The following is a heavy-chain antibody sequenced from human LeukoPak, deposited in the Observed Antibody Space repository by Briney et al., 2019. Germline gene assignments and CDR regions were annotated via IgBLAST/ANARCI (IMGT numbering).Heavy chain of an antibody. CDR3: ATSGYDEYYFDY. J-gene: IGHJ4*02. Sequence: GGSLRLPCAASGFTFSSYAMSWVRQAPGKGLEWVSAISGSGGSTYYADSVKGRFTISRDNSKNTLYLQMNSLRAEDTAVYYCATSGYDEYYFDYWGQGTLVTVSS. V-gene: IGHV3-23*01. CDR1: GFTFSSYA. CDR2: ISGSGGST. D-gene: IGHD5-12*01.